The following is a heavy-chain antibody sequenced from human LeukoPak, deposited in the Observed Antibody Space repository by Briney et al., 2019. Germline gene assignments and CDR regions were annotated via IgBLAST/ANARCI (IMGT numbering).Heavy chain of an antibody. CDR2: ISSSGRNI. CDR3: ARDVPRVAFLEWLSSGFDC. Sequence: GGSLRLSCAASGLPFSTYTMNWARQAPGKGREWVLSISSSGRNIYYADSVKGRFTISRDNSNNPLHLQMSSLRAEDTAVYYCARDVPRVAFLEWLSSGFDCWGQGTLATVSS. J-gene: IGHJ4*02. D-gene: IGHD3-3*02. V-gene: IGHV3-21*01. CDR1: GLPFSTYT.